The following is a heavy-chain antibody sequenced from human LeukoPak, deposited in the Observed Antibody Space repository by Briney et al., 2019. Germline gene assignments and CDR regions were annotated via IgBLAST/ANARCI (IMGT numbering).Heavy chain of an antibody. V-gene: IGHV3-49*03. CDR1: GFTFGDFG. D-gene: IGHD2-2*01. J-gene: IGHJ4*02. Sequence: GGSLRLSCTASGFTFGDFGLSWFRQAPGKGLEWVVSIRSKAYGGTTEYAASVKGRFTISRDDSKSIAYLQMNSLKTEDTAVYYCTRDPSQLPPDYWGQGTLVTVSS. CDR2: IRSKAYGGTT. CDR3: TRDPSQLPPDY.